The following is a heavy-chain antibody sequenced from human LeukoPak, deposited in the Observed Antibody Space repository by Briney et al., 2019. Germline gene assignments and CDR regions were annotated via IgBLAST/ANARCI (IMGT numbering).Heavy chain of an antibody. J-gene: IGHJ4*02. CDR1: GGSFSGHY. Sequence: SETLSLTCAVYGGSFSGHYWSWIGQPPGKGLEWIGEINHSGSTNYNPSLESRVTISVDTSKNHFSLKLSSVTAADTAVYYCASGQYYDLWSGYYVDWGQGTLVTVSA. D-gene: IGHD3-3*01. CDR3: ASGQYYDLWSGYYVD. V-gene: IGHV4-34*01. CDR2: INHSGST.